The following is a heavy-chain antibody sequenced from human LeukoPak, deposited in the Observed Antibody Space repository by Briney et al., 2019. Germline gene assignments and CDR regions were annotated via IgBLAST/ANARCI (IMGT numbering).Heavy chain of an antibody. D-gene: IGHD1-26*01. J-gene: IGHJ3*02. V-gene: IGHV3-23*01. CDR1: GFTVSSYA. CDR2: ISGSGGNT. Sequence: HPGGSLRLSCAASGFTVSSYAMIWVRQAPGKGLEWVSAISGSGGNTYYADSVKGRFTSSRDNSKNTLYLQMNSLRAEDTAVCSCARGGSYLSAFDIWGQEKVVSVSS. CDR3: ARGGSYLSAFDI.